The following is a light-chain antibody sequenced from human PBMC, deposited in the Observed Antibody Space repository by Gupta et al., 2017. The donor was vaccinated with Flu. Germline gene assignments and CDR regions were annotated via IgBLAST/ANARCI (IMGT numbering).Light chain of an antibody. J-gene: IGKJ1*01. V-gene: IGKV1-39*01. CDR1: QSISSY. Sequence: DIQMTQSPSSLSASVGDRVTITCRASQSISSYLNWYQRKPGKAPKLLIYAASSLQSGVPSRFSGSGSGTDFTLTISRLQPEDFATYYCQQSYSTWTFGQGTKVEIK. CDR3: QQSYSTWT. CDR2: AAS.